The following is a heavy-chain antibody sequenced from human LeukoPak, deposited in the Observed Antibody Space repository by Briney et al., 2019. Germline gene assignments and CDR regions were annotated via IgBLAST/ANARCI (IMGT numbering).Heavy chain of an antibody. J-gene: IGHJ6*02. CDR2: ISAYNGKT. CDR3: ARDAKTSTIFGVVITYYYYYGMDV. D-gene: IGHD3-3*01. Sequence: ASGKVSCKASGYTFTSYGISWVRQAPGQGLEWMGWISAYNGKTNYAQTLQGRVTMTTDTSTSTAYMELRSLRSDDTAVYYCARDAKTSTIFGVVITYYYYYGMDVWGQGTTVTVSS. V-gene: IGHV1-18*01. CDR1: GYTFTSYG.